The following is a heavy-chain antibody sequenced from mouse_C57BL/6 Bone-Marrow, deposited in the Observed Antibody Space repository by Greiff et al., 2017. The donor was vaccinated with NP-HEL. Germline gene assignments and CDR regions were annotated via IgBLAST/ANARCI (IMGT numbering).Heavy chain of an antibody. V-gene: IGHV1-7*01. Sequence: QVQLQQSGAELAKPGASVKLSCKASGYTFTSYWMHWVKQRPGQGLEWVGSIYPSSGNTKYNQKFKGKATLTADKSSSPAYLQLSSLTSEDSGVYYCARYSASTGNRAMDYRGQGTSVTGSS. CDR3: ARYSASTGNRAMDY. CDR1: GYTFTSYW. D-gene: IGHD4-1*02. CDR2: IYPSSGNT. J-gene: IGHJ4*01.